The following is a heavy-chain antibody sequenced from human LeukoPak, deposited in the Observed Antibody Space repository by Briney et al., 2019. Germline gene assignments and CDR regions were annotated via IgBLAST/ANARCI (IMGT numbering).Heavy chain of an antibody. CDR2: ISDGAGST. CDR1: GFTFSNYG. V-gene: IGHV3-23*01. J-gene: IGHJ4*02. Sequence: PGGSLRLSCAASGFTFSNYGMNWVRQAPGKGLEWVSSISDGAGSTFYADSVKGRFTISRDNSKNTLYLQMNSLRAGDTAIYYCAKRIQYSSSSAYFDYWGQGTLVTVSS. CDR3: AKRIQYSSSSAYFDY. D-gene: IGHD6-6*01.